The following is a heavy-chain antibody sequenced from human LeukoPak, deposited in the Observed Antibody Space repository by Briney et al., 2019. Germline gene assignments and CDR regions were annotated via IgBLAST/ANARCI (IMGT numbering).Heavy chain of an antibody. CDR2: IYSGGST. CDR3: ARVAFGGVMDY. V-gene: IGHV3-53*01. Sequence: PGGSLRLSCAASGFTVSSNYMSWVRQAPGKGLEWVSVIYSGGSTYYADSVKGRFTIPRDNSKNTLYLQMNSLRAEDTAVYYCARVAFGGVMDYWGQGTLVTVSS. D-gene: IGHD3-16*01. CDR1: GFTVSSNY. J-gene: IGHJ4*02.